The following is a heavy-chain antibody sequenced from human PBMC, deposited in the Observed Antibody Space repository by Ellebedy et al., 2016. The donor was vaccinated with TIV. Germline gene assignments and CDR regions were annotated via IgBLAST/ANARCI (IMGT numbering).Heavy chain of an antibody. Sequence: GESLKISCKISGYNFSNNWISWVRQKPGKGLEWMGRIHPSDSDTDYRPSFRGHVTMSVDKSISFAFLQWRSLQASDTAMYYGARRGDSDFDSWGQGTVVTVSP. D-gene: IGHD4-17*01. CDR2: IHPSDSDT. CDR1: GYNFSNNW. CDR3: ARRGDSDFDS. V-gene: IGHV5-10-1*01. J-gene: IGHJ4*02.